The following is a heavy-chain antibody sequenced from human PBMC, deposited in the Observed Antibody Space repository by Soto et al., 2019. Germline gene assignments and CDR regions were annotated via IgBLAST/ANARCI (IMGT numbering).Heavy chain of an antibody. V-gene: IGHV1-69*12. CDR3: ARESRYCSGGSCYFLPGIDY. J-gene: IGHJ4*02. Sequence: QVQLVQSGAEVKKPGSSVKVSCKASGGTFSSYAISWVRQAPGQGLEWMGGIIPILGTANNAQKFQGRVTITADESTSTAYMELGSLRSEDTAVYYCARESRYCSGGSCYFLPGIDYWGQGTLVTVSS. D-gene: IGHD2-15*01. CDR1: GGTFSSYA. CDR2: IIPILGTA.